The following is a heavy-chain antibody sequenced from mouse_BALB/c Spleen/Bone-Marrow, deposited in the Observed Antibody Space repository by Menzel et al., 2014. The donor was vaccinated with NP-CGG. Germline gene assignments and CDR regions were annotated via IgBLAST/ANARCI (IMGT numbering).Heavy chain of an antibody. CDR2: INPGSSTI. D-gene: IGHD2-3*01. Sequence: EVHLVESGGGLVQPGGSLKLSCAASGFDFSGFWMGWVRQAPGKGLEWIREINPGSSTINYTPSLKDRFIISRDNAKNTLYLQMSKVRSEDTALYYCARLGYYGGFAYWGQGTLVTVSA. CDR1: GFDFSGFW. V-gene: IGHV4-1*02. J-gene: IGHJ3*01. CDR3: ARLGYYGGFAY.